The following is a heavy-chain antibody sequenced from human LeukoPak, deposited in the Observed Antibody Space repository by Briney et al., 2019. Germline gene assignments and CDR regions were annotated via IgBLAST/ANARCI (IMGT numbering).Heavy chain of an antibody. CDR3: ARHLRGGWPNSFDY. V-gene: IGHV4-39*01. J-gene: IGHJ4*02. Sequence: SETLSLTCTVSGGSISSSSYYWGWIRQPPGKGLEWIGSIYYSGSTYYNPSLKSRVTISVDTSKNQFSLKLSSVTAADTAVYYCARHLRGGWPNSFDYWGQGTLVPVSS. CDR2: IYYSGST. CDR1: GGSISSSSYY. D-gene: IGHD3-16*01.